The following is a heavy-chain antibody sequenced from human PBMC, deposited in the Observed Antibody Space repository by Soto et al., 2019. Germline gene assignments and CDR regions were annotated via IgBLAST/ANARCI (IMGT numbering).Heavy chain of an antibody. Sequence: ASVKVSCKASGYTFTSYGISLVRQAPGQGLEWMGWISAYNGNTNYAQKLQGRVTMTTDTSTSTAYMELRSLRSDDTAVYYCARSFIGYYDFWTNWFDPWGQGTLVTVSS. CDR2: ISAYNGNT. D-gene: IGHD3-3*01. CDR1: GYTFTSYG. V-gene: IGHV1-18*01. J-gene: IGHJ5*02. CDR3: ARSFIGYYDFWTNWFDP.